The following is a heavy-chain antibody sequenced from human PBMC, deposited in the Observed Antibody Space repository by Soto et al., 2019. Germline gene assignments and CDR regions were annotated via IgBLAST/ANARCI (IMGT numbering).Heavy chain of an antibody. V-gene: IGHV4-30-2*01. J-gene: IGHJ4*02. CDR3: AAGAIFGVGQLDY. CDR1: GGSISSGGYS. D-gene: IGHD3-3*01. CDR2: IYHSGST. Sequence: QLQLQESGSGLVKPSQTLSLTCAVSGGSISSGGYSWSWIRQPPGKGLEWIGYIYHSGSTYYNPSLKRRVTMSVERSKNQFFRKLSSVTAADAAVYYCAAGAIFGVGQLDYCGQGSLVTVSS.